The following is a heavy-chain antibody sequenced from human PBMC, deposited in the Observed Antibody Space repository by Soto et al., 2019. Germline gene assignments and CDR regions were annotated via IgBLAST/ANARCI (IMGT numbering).Heavy chain of an antibody. V-gene: IGHV3-48*03. CDR3: ATLPPVSIAARLNRPGMDV. CDR2: ISSSGSTI. Sequence: GWSLRLSCASSGFTFISYEMKWVRQAPGKGLEWVSYISSSGSTIYYADSVKGRFTISRDNAKNSLYLQMNSLRAEDTAVYYCATLPPVSIAARLNRPGMDVWGQGTTVTVSS. CDR1: GFTFISYE. J-gene: IGHJ6*02. D-gene: IGHD6-6*01.